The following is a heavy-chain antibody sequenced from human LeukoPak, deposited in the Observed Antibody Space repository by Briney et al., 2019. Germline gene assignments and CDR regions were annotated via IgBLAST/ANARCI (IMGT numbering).Heavy chain of an antibody. CDR3: ARQSVVVLAAPDY. Sequence: GGSLRLSCAASGFTVSTNYMSWVRQAPGKGLEWVSVIYSGGSTYYADSVRGRFTISRDNSKNTLYLQMNSLRAEDTAVYYCARQSVVVLAAPDYWGQGALVTVSS. CDR2: IYSGGST. V-gene: IGHV3-66*04. CDR1: GFTVSTNY. J-gene: IGHJ4*02. D-gene: IGHD2-2*01.